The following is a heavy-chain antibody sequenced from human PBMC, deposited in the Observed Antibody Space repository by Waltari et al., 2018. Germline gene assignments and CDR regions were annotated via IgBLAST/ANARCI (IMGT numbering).Heavy chain of an antibody. V-gene: IGHV4-61*01. CDR2: IYDSGST. CDR3: ASTSPTYDYFDY. J-gene: IGHJ4*02. Sequence: QVQLQESGPGLVTPSETLSLTCTVSGDSVSSPNYYWTWIRQPPGRGLEWIGYIYDSGSTNYNPALESRVTMSVDTSKRQFSLRLSSVTAADTAVYYCASTSPTYDYFDYWGQGILVTVSS. CDR1: GDSVSSPNYY. D-gene: IGHD1-26*01.